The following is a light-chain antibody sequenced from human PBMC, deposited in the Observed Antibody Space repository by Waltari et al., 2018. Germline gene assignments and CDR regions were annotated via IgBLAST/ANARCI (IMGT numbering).Light chain of an antibody. CDR2: DFYFG. Sequence: QSALTQPASVYGSPGQSTTIPCTGSRRCVGGYYYVSCYQQHPGKAPKLIFYDFYFGKRPSVVSDRFSGSKSGNTASRTISGLQADDEADYYCSSYSSSNTWVFGGGTKLTVL. CDR3: SSYSSSNTWV. J-gene: IGLJ3*02. V-gene: IGLV2-14*01. CDR1: RRCVGGYYY.